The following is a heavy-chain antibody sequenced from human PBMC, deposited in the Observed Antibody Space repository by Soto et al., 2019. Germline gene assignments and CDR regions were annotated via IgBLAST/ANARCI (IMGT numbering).Heavy chain of an antibody. J-gene: IGHJ5*02. Sequence: SETLSLTCSVSGGSMSGRTYYWGWIRQPPGQGLEWIGSVYYSGTAYYNSSLKSRVTMSVDLSKNQFSLRLTSVTAADTAVYYCATSADNWFDPWGQGTLVTVSS. CDR1: GGSMSGRTYY. CDR3: ATSADNWFDP. V-gene: IGHV4-39*01. CDR2: VYYSGTA.